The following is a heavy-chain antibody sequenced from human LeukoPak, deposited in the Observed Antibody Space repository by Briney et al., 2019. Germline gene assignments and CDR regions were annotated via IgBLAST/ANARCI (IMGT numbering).Heavy chain of an antibody. V-gene: IGHV4-30-4*01. D-gene: IGHD4-17*01. J-gene: IGHJ4*02. CDR2: IYYSGST. CDR1: GGSISSGDYY. Sequence: NPSETLSLTCTVSGGSISSGDYYWSWIRQPPGKGLEWIGYIYYSGSTYYNPSLKSRVIISVDTSKNQFSLKLSSVTAADTAVYYCARERGYGDYFDYWGQGTLVTVSS. CDR3: ARERGYGDYFDY.